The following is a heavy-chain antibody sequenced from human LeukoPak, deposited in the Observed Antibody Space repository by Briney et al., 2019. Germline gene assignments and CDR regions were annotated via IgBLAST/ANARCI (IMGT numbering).Heavy chain of an antibody. V-gene: IGHV3-48*03. CDR3: ARDGTTMVRGVIILFDY. D-gene: IGHD3-10*01. CDR1: GFTFSSYE. Sequence: GGSLRLSCADSGFTFSSYEMNWVRQAPGKGLGWVSYISSSGSTIYYADSVKGRFTISRDNAKNSLYLQMNSLRAEDTAVYYCARDGTTMVRGVIILFDYWGQGTLVTVSS. CDR2: ISSSGSTI. J-gene: IGHJ4*02.